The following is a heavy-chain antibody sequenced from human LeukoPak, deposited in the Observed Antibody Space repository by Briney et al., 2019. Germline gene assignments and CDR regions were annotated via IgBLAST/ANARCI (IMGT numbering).Heavy chain of an antibody. V-gene: IGHV3-7*01. D-gene: IGHD2-2*01. Sequence: GGSLRLSCAASGLTFSTYWMNWVRQAPGKGLEWVANIKKDGSETYYVDSMKGRFTISRDNAKNSLYLQMNSLRAEDTAVFYCASGVVPGAMLTGYWGQGTLVTVSS. CDR1: GLTFSTYW. CDR3: ASGVVPGAMLTGY. J-gene: IGHJ4*02. CDR2: IKKDGSET.